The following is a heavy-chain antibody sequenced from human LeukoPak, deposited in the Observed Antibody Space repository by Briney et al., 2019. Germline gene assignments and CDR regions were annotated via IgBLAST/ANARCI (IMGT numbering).Heavy chain of an antibody. D-gene: IGHD1-26*01. J-gene: IGHJ3*02. CDR1: GLSFSSYA. V-gene: IGHV3-23*01. CDR3: AKDHKYSGSPRAFDI. Sequence: GGSLRLSCAASGLSFSSYAMSWVRQAPGQGLEWASGISGTSGSTYYADSVKGRFTISRDNSKNTLYLQMNSLRAEDTAVYYCAKDHKYSGSPRAFDIWGQGTMVTVSS. CDR2: ISGTSGST.